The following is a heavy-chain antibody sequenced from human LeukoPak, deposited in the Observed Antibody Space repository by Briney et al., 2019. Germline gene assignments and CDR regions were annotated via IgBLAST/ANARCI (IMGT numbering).Heavy chain of an antibody. D-gene: IGHD3-22*01. CDR2: ISGNGGST. J-gene: IGHJ4*02. CDR3: AKDYYYDSTGNFDY. Sequence: GGSLRLSCAASGFTFNSYAMSWVRQAPGKGLEWVSAISGNGGSTYYPDSVRGRFTISRDNSKNTLYLQMNSLRAEDTAVYYCAKDYYYDSTGNFDYWGQGTLVTVSS. V-gene: IGHV3-23*01. CDR1: GFTFNSYA.